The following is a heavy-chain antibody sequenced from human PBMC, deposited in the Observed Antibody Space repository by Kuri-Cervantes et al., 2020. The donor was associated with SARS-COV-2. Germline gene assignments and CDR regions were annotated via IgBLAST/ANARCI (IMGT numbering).Heavy chain of an antibody. V-gene: IGHV3-48*03. CDR2: ISSSGSTI. J-gene: IGHJ4*02. D-gene: IGHD3-22*01. CDR3: ARAGDITMIVEYYFDY. CDR1: GFTFSSYE. Sequence: GESLKISCAASGFTFSSYEMNWVRQAPGKGLEWVSYISSSGSTIYYADSVKGRFTISRDNAKNSLYLQMNSLRAEDTAAYYCARAGDITMIVEYYFDYWGQGTLVTVSS.